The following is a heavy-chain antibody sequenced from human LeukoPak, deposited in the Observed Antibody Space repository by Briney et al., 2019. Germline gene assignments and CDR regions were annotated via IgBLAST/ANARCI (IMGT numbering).Heavy chain of an antibody. CDR1: GFTFDDYA. Sequence: PGGSLRLSCAASGFTFDDYAMHWVRQAPGKGLEWVTLISGDGVTTYYTDSVRGRFSISRDNSKNSLYLQMNSLRTEDSALYYCVKAATVTYYGMDVWGQGATVTVSS. CDR2: ISGDGVTT. J-gene: IGHJ6*02. D-gene: IGHD4-11*01. V-gene: IGHV3-43*02. CDR3: VKAATVTYYGMDV.